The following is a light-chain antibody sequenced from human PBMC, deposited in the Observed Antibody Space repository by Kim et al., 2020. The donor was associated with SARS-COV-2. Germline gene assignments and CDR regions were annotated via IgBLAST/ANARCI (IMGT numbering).Light chain of an antibody. J-gene: IGLJ1*01. CDR3: QAWDSSAQV. Sequence: VSVSPGQTASITCSGEKLGSKYTCWYQQKPGQSPVLLIYQDNKRPSGIPERFSGANSGNTATLTISGTQAVDEADYYCQAWDSSAQVFGTGTKVTV. CDR1: KLGSKY. CDR2: QDN. V-gene: IGLV3-1*01.